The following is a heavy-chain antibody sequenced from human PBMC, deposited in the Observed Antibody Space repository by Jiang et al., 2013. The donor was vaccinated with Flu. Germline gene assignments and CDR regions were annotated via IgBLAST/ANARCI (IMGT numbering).Heavy chain of an antibody. J-gene: IGHJ5*02. CDR1: GDSVSSNSAA. D-gene: IGHD3-16*02. Sequence: QTLSLTCAISGDSVSSNSAAWNWIRQSPSRGLEWLGRTYYRSKWYNDYAVSVKSRITINPDTSKNQFSLQLNSVTPEDTAVYYCARSIASGHYVWGSYRYTEGRFDPWGQGTLVTVSS. CDR2: TYYRSKWYN. V-gene: IGHV6-1*01. CDR3: ARSIASGHYVWGSYRYTEGRFDP.